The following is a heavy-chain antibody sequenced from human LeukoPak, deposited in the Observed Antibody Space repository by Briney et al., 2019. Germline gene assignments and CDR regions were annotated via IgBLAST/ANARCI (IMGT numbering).Heavy chain of an antibody. CDR3: ARVGGTNYYYYGMDV. J-gene: IGHJ6*02. CDR1: GVSISNYY. CDR2: IYYSGST. Sequence: KASDTLSLTCTVSGVSISNYYWSWIRQPRGKGLEWIGYIYYSGSTNYNPSLKSRVTISVDTSKNQFSLKLSSVTAADTAVYYCARVGGTNYYYYGMDVWGQGTTVTVSS. V-gene: IGHV4-59*01. D-gene: IGHD1-26*01.